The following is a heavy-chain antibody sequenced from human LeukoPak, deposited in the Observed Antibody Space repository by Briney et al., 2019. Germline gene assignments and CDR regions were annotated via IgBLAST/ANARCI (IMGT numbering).Heavy chain of an antibody. D-gene: IGHD4-23*01. CDR2: INPSGGST. J-gene: IGHJ5*02. V-gene: IGHV1-46*01. Sequence: GASVKVSCKASGYTFTSYYMHWVRQAPGQGLEWVGIINPSGGSTSYAQKFQGRVTMTRDMSTSTVYMELSSLRSEDTAVYYCARDKDYGGNSRGNWFDPWGQGTLVTVSS. CDR3: ARDKDYGGNSRGNWFDP. CDR1: GYTFTSYY.